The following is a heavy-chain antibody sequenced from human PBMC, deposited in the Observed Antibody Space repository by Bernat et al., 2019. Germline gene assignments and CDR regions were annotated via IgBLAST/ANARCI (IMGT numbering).Heavy chain of an antibody. CDR2: IYYSGST. D-gene: IGHD3-3*01. V-gene: IGHV4-39*01. CDR1: GGSISSSSYY. Sequence: QLQLQESGPGLVKPSETLSLTCTVSGGSISSSSYYWGWIRQPPGKGREWIGSIYYSGSTYYNPSIKSRVTISVDTSKNQFSLKMSSVTAADTAVYYCARYGITIFGVVSPFDYWGQGTLVTVSS. J-gene: IGHJ4*02. CDR3: ARYGITIFGVVSPFDY.